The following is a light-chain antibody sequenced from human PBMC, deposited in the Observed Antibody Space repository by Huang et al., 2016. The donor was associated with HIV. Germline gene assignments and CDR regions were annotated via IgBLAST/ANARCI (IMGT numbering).Light chain of an antibody. CDR1: QSVRKNY. J-gene: IGKJ2*01. Sequence: IVLTQSPATLSLSPGERATLTCGASQSVRKNYLAWSQQKPGLAPRLLIYDAHVRATGIPDRFSGSGSGTDFTLTISRLEPEDFAMYYCQQYSTSSYTFGQGTKVDI. V-gene: IGKV3D-20*01. CDR3: QQYSTSSYT. CDR2: DAH.